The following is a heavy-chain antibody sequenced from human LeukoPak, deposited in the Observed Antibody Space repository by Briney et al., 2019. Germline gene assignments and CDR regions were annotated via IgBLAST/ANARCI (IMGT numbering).Heavy chain of an antibody. CDR2: INHSGST. J-gene: IGHJ4*02. CDR3: ARVRPSIAVAGTLKYYFDY. CDR1: GGSFSGYY. D-gene: IGHD6-19*01. Sequence: SETLSLTCAVYGGSFSGYYWSWIRQPPGKGLEWIGEINHSGSTNYNPSPKSRVTISVDTSKNQFSLKLSSVTAADTAVYYCARVRPSIAVAGTLKYYFDYWGQGTLVTVSS. V-gene: IGHV4-34*01.